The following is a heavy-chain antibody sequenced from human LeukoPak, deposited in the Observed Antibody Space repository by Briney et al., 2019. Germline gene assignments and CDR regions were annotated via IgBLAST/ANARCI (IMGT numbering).Heavy chain of an antibody. D-gene: IGHD3-10*01. V-gene: IGHV3-48*03. CDR3: ARELYGSGSYTWFDP. J-gene: IGHJ5*02. Sequence: PGGSLRLSCAASGFTFSSYEMNWVRQAPGKGLEWVSYISSSGSTIYYADSVKGRFTISRDNAKNSLYLQMNSLRAEDTAVYYCARELYGSGSYTWFDPWGQGTLVTVSS. CDR1: GFTFSSYE. CDR2: ISSSGSTI.